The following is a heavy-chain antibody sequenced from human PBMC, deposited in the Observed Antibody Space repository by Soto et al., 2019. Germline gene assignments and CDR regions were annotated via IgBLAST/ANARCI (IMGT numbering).Heavy chain of an antibody. CDR1: GGTFSSYA. CDR2: IIPIFGTA. Sequence: SVKVSCKASGGTFSSYAISWVRQAPGQGLEWMGGIIPIFGTANYAQKFQGRVTITADESMNTAYMELSSLRSEDTAVYYCARVSSNWYKDYFDYWGQGTLVTVSS. V-gene: IGHV1-69*13. J-gene: IGHJ4*02. D-gene: IGHD6-13*01. CDR3: ARVSSNWYKDYFDY.